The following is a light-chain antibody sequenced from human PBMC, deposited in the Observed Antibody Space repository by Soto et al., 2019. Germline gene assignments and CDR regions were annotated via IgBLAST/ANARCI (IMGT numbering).Light chain of an antibody. CDR2: WAS. J-gene: IGKJ5*01. CDR1: QTVLRSSNNKNH. V-gene: IGKV4-1*01. CDR3: QHYYTVPVT. Sequence: IVMTQSPDSLTVSLGGRATINCKSSQTVLRSSNNKNHLAWYQQKPEQPPKLLISWASTRESGVPDRFSGSGSGTDFTLTISSLQAEDVAVYYCQHYYTVPVTFGQGTRLEIK.